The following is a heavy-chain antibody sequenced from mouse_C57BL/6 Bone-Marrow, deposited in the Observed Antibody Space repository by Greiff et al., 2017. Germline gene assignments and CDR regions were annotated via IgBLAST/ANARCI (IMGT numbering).Heavy chain of an antibody. D-gene: IGHD1-1*02. J-gene: IGHJ1*03. CDR3: ARIALSGSYGGNWYFDV. V-gene: IGHV8-8*01. CDR2: IWWDDDK. Sequence: QVQLKESGPGILQPSQTLSLTCSFSGFSLSTFGMGVGWIRQPSGKGLEWQAHIWWDDDKYDNPALKSPLTISKATAKNQVFLKTANVDTADTATYYGARIALSGSYGGNWYFDVWGTGTTVTVSS. CDR1: GFSLSTFGMG.